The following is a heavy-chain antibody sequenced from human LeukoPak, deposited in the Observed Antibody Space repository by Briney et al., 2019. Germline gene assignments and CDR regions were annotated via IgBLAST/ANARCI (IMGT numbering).Heavy chain of an antibody. D-gene: IGHD5-18*01. J-gene: IGHJ4*02. CDR3: ARGQLWHDY. CDR1: GFAFSSYA. Sequence: GGSLRLSCAASGFAFSSYAMSWVRQAPGKGLEWVSAISGSGGSTYYADPVKGRFTISRDNAKNSLFLQMNSLRAEDTAVYYCARGQLWHDYWGQGTLATVSS. V-gene: IGHV3-23*01. CDR2: ISGSGGST.